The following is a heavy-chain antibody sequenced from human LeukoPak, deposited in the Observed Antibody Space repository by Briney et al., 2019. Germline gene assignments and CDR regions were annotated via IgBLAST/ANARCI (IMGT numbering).Heavy chain of an antibody. V-gene: IGHV1-8*02. J-gene: IGHJ6*03. D-gene: IGHD5/OR15-5a*01. CDR3: ARGLSPYYYYYYMDV. CDR1: GYLFTSYD. CDR2: MNPYSGTT. Sequence: ASVKVSCKASGYLFTSYDINWVRQATGQGLEWMGWMNPYSGTTGYAQKFQGRVTMTRNTSITTAYMELSSLRSEDTAVYYCARGLSPYYYYYYMDVWGKGTTVTASS.